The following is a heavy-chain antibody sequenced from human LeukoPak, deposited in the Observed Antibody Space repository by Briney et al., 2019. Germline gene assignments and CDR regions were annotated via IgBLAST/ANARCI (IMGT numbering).Heavy chain of an antibody. D-gene: IGHD5-24*01. CDR2: INPSGGST. CDR1: GYTFTSYY. V-gene: IGHV1-46*01. J-gene: IGHJ4*02. Sequence: ASVKLSCKASGYTFTSYYMHWVRQAPGQGLEWMGIINPSGGSTSYAQKFQDRVTMTRATSTSTVYMELSSLRSEDTAVYYCARDDGYHNFDYWGQGTLVTVSS. CDR3: ARDDGYHNFDY.